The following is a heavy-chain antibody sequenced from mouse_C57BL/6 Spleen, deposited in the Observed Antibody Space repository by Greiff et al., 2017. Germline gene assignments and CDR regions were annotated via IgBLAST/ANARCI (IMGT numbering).Heavy chain of an antibody. J-gene: IGHJ4*01. D-gene: IGHD2-4*01. V-gene: IGHV5-17*01. Sequence: EVKLVESGGGLVKPGGSLKLSCAASGFTFSDYGMHWVRQAPEKGLEWVAYISSGSSTIYYADTVKGRFTISRDNAKNTLFLQMPSLRSEDTAMYYCARRSYYDYDGGYAMDYWGQGTSVTVSS. CDR3: ARRSYYDYDGGYAMDY. CDR2: ISSGSSTI. CDR1: GFTFSDYG.